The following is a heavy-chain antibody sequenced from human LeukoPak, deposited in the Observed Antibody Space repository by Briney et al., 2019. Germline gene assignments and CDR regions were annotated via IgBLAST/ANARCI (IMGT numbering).Heavy chain of an antibody. Sequence: SGPTLVNPTQTLTLTCTFSVFSLSSSGMCVSWIRQPPGKALEWLARIDWDDDKYYNTSLKTRVTISKDTSKKQVVLTTTNMDPVDTATYYCARIRGQVGAAFGNYFDYWGQGTMVTVSS. CDR1: VFSLSSSGMC. J-gene: IGHJ4*02. CDR3: ARIRGQVGAAFGNYFDY. D-gene: IGHD1-26*01. CDR2: IDWDDDK. V-gene: IGHV2-70*11.